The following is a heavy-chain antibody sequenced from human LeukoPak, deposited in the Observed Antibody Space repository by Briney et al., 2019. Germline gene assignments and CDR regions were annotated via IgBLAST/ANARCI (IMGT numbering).Heavy chain of an antibody. V-gene: IGHV4-59*08. CDR1: GGSISSYY. CDR2: IYYSGRT. J-gene: IGHJ4*02. Sequence: SGTLSLTCTVSGGSISSYYWSWIRQPPGKGLEWIGYIYYSGRTNYNPSLKSRVTISVDTSKNQFSLKLSSVTAADTAVYYCARQDGLRSFDYWGQGTLVTVSS. D-gene: IGHD5-12*01. CDR3: ARQDGLRSFDY.